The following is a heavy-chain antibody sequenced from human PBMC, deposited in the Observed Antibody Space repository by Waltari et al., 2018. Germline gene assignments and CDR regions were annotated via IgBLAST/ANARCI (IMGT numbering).Heavy chain of an antibody. CDR2: ISSSSSTI. CDR3: ASQVPYCGGDCSGREYFQH. V-gene: IGHV3-48*04. Sequence: EVQLVESGGGLVRLGGPGSLSCAASGFTCSSYRMNWVGQAPGKGLEWVSYISSSSSTIYYADSVKGRFTISRDNAKNSLYLQMNSLRAEDTAVYYCASQVPYCGGDCSGREYFQHWGQGTLVTVSS. D-gene: IGHD2-21*01. CDR1: GFTCSSYR. J-gene: IGHJ1*01.